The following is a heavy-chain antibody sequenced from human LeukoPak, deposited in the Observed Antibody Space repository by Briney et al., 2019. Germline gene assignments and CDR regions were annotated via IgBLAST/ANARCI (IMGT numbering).Heavy chain of an antibody. V-gene: IGHV3-66*01. CDR1: GFTVSSNY. J-gene: IGHJ4*02. CDR2: IYSGGST. CDR3: AGIQLWSPFDY. Sequence: GGSLRLSCADSGFTVSSNYMSWVRQAPGKGLEWVSVIYSGGSTYYADSVKGRFTISRDNSKNTLYLQMNSLRAEDTAVYYCAGIQLWSPFDYWGQGTLVTVSS. D-gene: IGHD5-18*01.